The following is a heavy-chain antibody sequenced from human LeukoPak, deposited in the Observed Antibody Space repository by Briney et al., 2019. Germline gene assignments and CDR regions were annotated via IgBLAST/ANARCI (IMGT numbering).Heavy chain of an antibody. Sequence: PGGSLRLSCAASGFTFSSYAMHWVRQAPGKGLEWVAVISYDGSNKYYADSVKGRFTISRDNSKNALYLQMNSLRAEDTAVYYCARERRYFDWLSPLDYWGQGTLVIVSS. V-gene: IGHV3-30-3*01. CDR1: GFTFSSYA. CDR2: ISYDGSNK. D-gene: IGHD3-9*01. J-gene: IGHJ4*02. CDR3: ARERRYFDWLSPLDY.